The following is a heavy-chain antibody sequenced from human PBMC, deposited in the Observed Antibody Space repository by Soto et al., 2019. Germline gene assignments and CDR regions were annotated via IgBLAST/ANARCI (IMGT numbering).Heavy chain of an antibody. CDR1: GGSISSYY. D-gene: IGHD4-17*01. CDR3: AREGPLRRAYFDL. CDR2: IYYSGST. V-gene: IGHV4-59*01. Sequence: PSETLSLTCTVSGGSISSYYWSWIRQPPGKGLEWIGYIYYSGSTNYNPSLKSRVTISVDTSKNQFSLKLSSVTAADTAVYYCAREGPLRRAYFDLWGRGTLVTVSS. J-gene: IGHJ2*01.